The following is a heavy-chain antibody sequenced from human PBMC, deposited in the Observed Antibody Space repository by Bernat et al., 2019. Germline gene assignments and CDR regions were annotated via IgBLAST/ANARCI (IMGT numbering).Heavy chain of an antibody. CDR1: EFTFSTYW. Sequence: DVQLLESGGGLVQPGGSLRLSCAASEFTFSTYWMHWVRQAPGKGLEWVSIIHAGGSTYNSDSVKGRFTISRDNSKNTLYLQMNSLRAEDTAVYYCAFGYPPPAYWGQGTLVTVSS. CDR3: AFGYPPPAY. J-gene: IGHJ4*02. D-gene: IGHD3-16*01. V-gene: IGHV3-53*01. CDR2: IHAGGST.